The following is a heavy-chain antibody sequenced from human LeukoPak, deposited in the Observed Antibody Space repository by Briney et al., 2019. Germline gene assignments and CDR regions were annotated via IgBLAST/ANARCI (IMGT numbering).Heavy chain of an antibody. CDR1: GFTFSSYA. J-gene: IGHJ4*02. V-gene: IGHV3-23*01. CDR3: ARGDLIIYYFDY. Sequence: PGGSLRLSCAASGFTFSSYAMSWVRQAPGKGLEWVSAISGSGGSTYYADSVKGRFTISRDNSKNTLYLQMNSLRAEDTAVYYCARGDLIIYYFDYWGQGTLVTVSS. CDR2: ISGSGGST. D-gene: IGHD2/OR15-2a*01.